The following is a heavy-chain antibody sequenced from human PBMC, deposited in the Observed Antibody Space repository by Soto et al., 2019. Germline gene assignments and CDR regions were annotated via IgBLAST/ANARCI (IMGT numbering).Heavy chain of an antibody. Sequence: SETLSLTCTVPGGSLSSSYLWRWGRQPPGKGLEWIGEIYHSGSINYNPSLKSRVTILIDKSKNQFSLRLSSVTAADTAVYYCARDPVAASGTAFDMWGQGTMVTVSS. CDR3: ARDPVAASGTAFDM. CDR1: GGSLSSSYL. J-gene: IGHJ3*02. CDR2: IYHSGSI. D-gene: IGHD1-26*01. V-gene: IGHV4-4*02.